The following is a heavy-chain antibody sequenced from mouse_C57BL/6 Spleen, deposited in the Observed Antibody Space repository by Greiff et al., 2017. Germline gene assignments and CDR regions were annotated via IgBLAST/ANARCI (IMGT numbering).Heavy chain of an antibody. D-gene: IGHD1-1*01. Sequence: QVQLQQSGAELVRPGASVTLSCKASGYTFTDYEMHWVKQTPVHGLEWIGAIDPETGGTAYNQKFKGKAILTADKSSSTAYMELRSLTSEDSAVYYCTSPLYYYGSSPWFAYWGQGTLVTVSA. CDR2: IDPETGGT. V-gene: IGHV1-15*01. CDR1: GYTFTDYE. J-gene: IGHJ3*01. CDR3: TSPLYYYGSSPWFAY.